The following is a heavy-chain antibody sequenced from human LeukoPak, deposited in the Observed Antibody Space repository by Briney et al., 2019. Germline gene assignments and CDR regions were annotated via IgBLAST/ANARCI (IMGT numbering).Heavy chain of an antibody. CDR2: IYHSGST. D-gene: IGHD2-2*01. V-gene: IGHV4-59*01. J-gene: IGHJ6*04. Sequence: SETLCLTCTVSGGSISNYHWSWIRQPPGKGLEWIGYIYHSGSTKYNPSLKSRVTISVDTSKDQFSLKLSSVTAEDTAVYYCARAFYCSSTSCYGGYYYAMDVWGKGNTVSVSS. CDR3: ARAFYCSSTSCYGGYYYAMDV. CDR1: GGSISNYH.